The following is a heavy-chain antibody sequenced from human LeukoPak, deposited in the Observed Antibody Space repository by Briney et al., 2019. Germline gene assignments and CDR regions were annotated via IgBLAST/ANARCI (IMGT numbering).Heavy chain of an antibody. D-gene: IGHD3-10*01. CDR1: GGSISSGDYY. V-gene: IGHV4-30-4*08. CDR2: IYYSGST. Sequence: SETLSLTCTVSGGSISSGDYYWSWIRQPPGKGLGWIGYIYYSGSTYYNPSLKSRVTISVDTSKNQFSLKLSSVTAGDTAAYYCARGPGSGSYYKVGFDYWGQGTLVTVSS. J-gene: IGHJ4*02. CDR3: ARGPGSGSYYKVGFDY.